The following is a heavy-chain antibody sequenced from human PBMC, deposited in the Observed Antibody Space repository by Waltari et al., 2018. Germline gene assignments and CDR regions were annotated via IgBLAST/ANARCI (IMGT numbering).Heavy chain of an antibody. Sequence: GKGLEWVGFIRSKAYGGTTEYAASVKGRFTISRDDSKSIAYLQMNSLKTEDTAVYYCTRDLMGLELPDSDYFDYWGQGTLVTVSS. J-gene: IGHJ4*02. D-gene: IGHD1-7*01. CDR3: TRDLMGLELPDSDYFDY. CDR2: IRSKAYGGTT. V-gene: IGHV3-49*02.